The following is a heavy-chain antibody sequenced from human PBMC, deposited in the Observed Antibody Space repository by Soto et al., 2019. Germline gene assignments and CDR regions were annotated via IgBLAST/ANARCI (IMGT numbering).Heavy chain of an antibody. CDR1: GGSISSGGYY. Sequence: SETLSLTCTVSGGSISSGGYYWSWIRQHPGKGLEWIGYIYYSGSTYYNPSLKSRVTISVDTSKNQFSLKLSSVTAADTAVYYCARLARKPLPYNWLDPWGQGTLVTVSS. J-gene: IGHJ5*02. CDR2: IYYSGST. V-gene: IGHV4-31*03. CDR3: ARLARKPLPYNWLDP. D-gene: IGHD5-12*01.